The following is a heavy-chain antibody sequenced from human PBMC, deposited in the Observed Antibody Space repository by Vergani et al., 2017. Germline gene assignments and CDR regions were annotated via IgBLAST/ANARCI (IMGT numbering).Heavy chain of an antibody. CDR1: GGSFSGYY. CDR3: ARGTGYSSGWHRYYYMDV. V-gene: IGHV4-34*01. D-gene: IGHD6-19*01. Sequence: QVQLQQWGAGLLKPSETLSLTCAVYGGSFSGYYWSWIRQPPGKGLEWIGEINHSGSTNYNPSLKSRVTISVDTSKNQFSLKLSSVTAADTAVYYCARGTGYSSGWHRYYYMDVWGKGTMVTVSS. CDR2: INHSGST. J-gene: IGHJ6*03.